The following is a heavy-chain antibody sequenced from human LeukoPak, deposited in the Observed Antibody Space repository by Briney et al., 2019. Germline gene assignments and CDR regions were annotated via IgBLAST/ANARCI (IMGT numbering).Heavy chain of an antibody. J-gene: IGHJ4*02. Sequence: SENLSLTCTVSGGSISSYYWSWIRQPPGKGLEWIGYIYTSGSTNYNPSLKSRVTISVDTSKNQFSLKLSSVTAADTAVYYCARVTSPFYDSSGYYYDYWGQGTLVTVSS. D-gene: IGHD3-22*01. CDR2: IYTSGST. V-gene: IGHV4-4*09. CDR3: ARVTSPFYDSSGYYYDY. CDR1: GGSISSYY.